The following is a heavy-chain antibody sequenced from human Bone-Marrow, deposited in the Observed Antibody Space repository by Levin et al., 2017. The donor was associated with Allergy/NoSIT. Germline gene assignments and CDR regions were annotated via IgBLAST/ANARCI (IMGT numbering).Heavy chain of an antibody. CDR2: IYHSGST. Sequence: SSETLSLTCAVSGGSISSGGYSWSWIRQPPGKGLEWIGYIYHSGSTYYNPSLKSRVTISVDRSKNQFSLKLSSVTAADTAVYYCARARMGGGYYGSGSYLDYWGQGTLVTVSS. V-gene: IGHV4-30-2*01. D-gene: IGHD3-10*01. CDR3: ARARMGGGYYGSGSYLDY. J-gene: IGHJ4*02. CDR1: GGSISSGGYS.